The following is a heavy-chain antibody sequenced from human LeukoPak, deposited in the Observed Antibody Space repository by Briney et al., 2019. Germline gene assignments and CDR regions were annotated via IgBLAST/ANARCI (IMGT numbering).Heavy chain of an antibody. CDR2: MNPNSGNT. CDR1: GYTFTSYD. CDR3: ARGKGRRTVTTPDY. J-gene: IGHJ4*02. D-gene: IGHD4-17*01. V-gene: IGHV1-8*01. Sequence: ASVKVSCKASGYTFTSYDINWVRQATGQGLEWMGWMNPNSGNTGYAQKFQGRVTMTRNTSISTAYMELSSLRSEDTAVYYCARGKGRRTVTTPDYWGQGTLDTVSS.